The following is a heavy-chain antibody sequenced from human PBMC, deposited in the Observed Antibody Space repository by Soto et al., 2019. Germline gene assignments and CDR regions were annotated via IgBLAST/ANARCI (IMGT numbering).Heavy chain of an antibody. CDR3: AREAVYCSRTSCYRRAFDT. CDR2: INTDGGSS. D-gene: IGHD2-2*01. CDR1: GFTFSGHW. J-gene: IGHJ3*02. V-gene: IGHV3-74*03. Sequence: EVQLVESGGDLVQPGGSLRLSCAASGFTFSGHWMHWVRQVPGKGLEWVSRINTDGGSSAYADSVKGRFTISRDNAKNTLYLQMNGRRAEDTAVYYCAREAVYCSRTSCYRRAFDTWGQGTTVTVSS.